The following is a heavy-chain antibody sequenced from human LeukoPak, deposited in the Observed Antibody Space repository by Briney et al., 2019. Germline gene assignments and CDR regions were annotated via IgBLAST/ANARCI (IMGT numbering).Heavy chain of an antibody. D-gene: IGHD5-18*01. CDR1: GGTFSSYA. V-gene: IGHV1-69*05. Sequence: ASVKVSCKASGGTFSSYAISWVRQAPGQGLEWMGGIIPTFGTANYAQKFQGRVTITTDESTSTAYMELSSLRSEDTAVYYCARGNCGYSYGYGIRYYFHSWGQGTLVTVFS. J-gene: IGHJ4*02. CDR3: ARGNCGYSYGYGIRYYFHS. CDR2: IIPTFGTA.